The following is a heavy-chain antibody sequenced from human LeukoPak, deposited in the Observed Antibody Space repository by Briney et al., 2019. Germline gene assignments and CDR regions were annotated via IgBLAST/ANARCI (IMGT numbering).Heavy chain of an antibody. J-gene: IGHJ6*04. V-gene: IGHV4-38-2*01. D-gene: IGHD6-19*01. CDR1: GDSTTNNNY. CDR2: IIHSGTT. CDR3: VKFTQWLLRMDV. Sequence: SETLSLTCAVSGDSTTNNNYWGWIRQPPGKGLEWIGGIIHSGTTYYTSSLKSRVAMSLDTSRKEVSLRLTSVTSADTAVYYCVKFTQWLLRMDVWGTGTTVTVSS.